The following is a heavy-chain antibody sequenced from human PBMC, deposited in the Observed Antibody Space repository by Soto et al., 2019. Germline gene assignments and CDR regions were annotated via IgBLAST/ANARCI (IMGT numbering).Heavy chain of an antibody. J-gene: IGHJ6*02. CDR3: ARESVVVVAATPFRRYDYGMDV. CDR1: GFTVSSNY. D-gene: IGHD2-15*01. CDR2: IYSGGST. Sequence: GGSLRLSCAASGFTVSSNYMSWVRQAPGKGLEWVSVIYSGGSTYYADSVKGRFTISRDNSKNTLYLQMNSLRAEDTAVYYCARESVVVVAATPFRRYDYGMDVWGQGTTVTVSS. V-gene: IGHV3-53*01.